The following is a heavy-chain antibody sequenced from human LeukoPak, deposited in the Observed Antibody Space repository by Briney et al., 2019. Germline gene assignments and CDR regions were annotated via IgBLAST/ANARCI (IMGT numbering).Heavy chain of an antibody. J-gene: IGHJ4*02. CDR3: AREQWYRFDN. D-gene: IGHD2-2*01. V-gene: IGHV3-11*01. CDR1: GVTLSDYY. Sequence: GGSLRLSCVGSGVTLSDYYTSWIRQAPGKGLEWVAVLGNSDNNIFYSDSVKGRFTISRDNAKNSVNSLRDEDTAVYFCAREQWYRFDNWGQGALVTVSS. CDR2: LGNSDNNI.